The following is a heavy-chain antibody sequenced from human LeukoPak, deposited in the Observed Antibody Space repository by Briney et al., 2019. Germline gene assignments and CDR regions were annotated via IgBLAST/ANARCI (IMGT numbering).Heavy chain of an antibody. Sequence: SETLSLTCNDSGGSKSSYYWSLIRQPPGKGLEWIGYIYYSGSTNYNPSLKSRVSISVDTSKNQFSLRLRSVTAADTDVYYCARRLPDMVAIDYWGQGTLVTVSS. CDR1: GGSKSSYY. CDR3: ARRLPDMVAIDY. D-gene: IGHD5-18*01. J-gene: IGHJ4*02. V-gene: IGHV4-59*01. CDR2: IYYSGST.